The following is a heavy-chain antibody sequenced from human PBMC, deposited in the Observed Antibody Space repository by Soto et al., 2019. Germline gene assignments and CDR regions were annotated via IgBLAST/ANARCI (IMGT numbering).Heavy chain of an antibody. D-gene: IGHD3-3*01. CDR2: ISSSSGYI. CDR3: ARERIAIFGVSPPNWFDP. J-gene: IGHJ5*02. Sequence: GSLRLSCAASGFTFSDYSMSWVRQAPGKGLEWVSSISSSSGYIYYADSVKGRFTISRDNAKNSLYLQMNSLRADDTAVYYCARERIAIFGVSPPNWFDPWGQGTLVTVSS. CDR1: GFTFSDYS. V-gene: IGHV3-21*01.